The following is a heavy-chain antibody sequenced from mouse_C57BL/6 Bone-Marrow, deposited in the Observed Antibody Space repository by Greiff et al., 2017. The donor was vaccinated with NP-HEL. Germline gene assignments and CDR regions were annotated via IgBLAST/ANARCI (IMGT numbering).Heavy chain of an antibody. D-gene: IGHD2-5*01. J-gene: IGHJ4*01. Sequence: VQLKESGGGLVQPGGSMKLSCAASGFTFSDAWMDWVRQSPEKGLEWVAEIRNKANNHATYYAESVKGRFTISRDDSKSSVYLQMNSLRAEDTGIYYCTRHYSNSPYYAMDYWGQGTSVTVSS. CDR3: TRHYSNSPYYAMDY. V-gene: IGHV6-6*01. CDR2: IRNKANNHAT. CDR1: GFTFSDAW.